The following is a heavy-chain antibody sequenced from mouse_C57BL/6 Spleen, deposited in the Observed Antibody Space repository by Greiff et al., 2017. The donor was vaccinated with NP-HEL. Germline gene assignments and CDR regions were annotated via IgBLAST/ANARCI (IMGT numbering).Heavy chain of an antibody. J-gene: IGHJ2*01. CDR2: ISSGSSTI. V-gene: IGHV5-17*01. D-gene: IGHD1-1*01. Sequence: EVKLMESGGGLVKPGGSLKLSCAASGFTFSDYGMHWVRQAPEKGLEWVAYISSGSSTIYYADTVKGRFTISRDNAKNTLFLQMTSLRSEDTAMYYCARGTYDGFDYWGQGTTLTVSS. CDR3: ARGTYDGFDY. CDR1: GFTFSDYG.